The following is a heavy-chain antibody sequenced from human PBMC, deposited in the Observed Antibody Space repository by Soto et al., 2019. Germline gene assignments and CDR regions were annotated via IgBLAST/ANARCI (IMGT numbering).Heavy chain of an antibody. J-gene: IGHJ4*02. CDR2: IYYSGST. D-gene: IGHD2-2*01. CDR1: GGSISSGGSY. Sequence: SETLSLTCTVSGGSISSGGSYWNWIRQHPGKGLEWIGYIYYSGSTYYNPSLKSRLTISIDTSRNQFSLKLSSVTVADTAGYYCATRYCSTTSCWYSSDSRIYFDYWGQGTLVTVSS. V-gene: IGHV4-31*03. CDR3: ATRYCSTTSCWYSSDSRIYFDY.